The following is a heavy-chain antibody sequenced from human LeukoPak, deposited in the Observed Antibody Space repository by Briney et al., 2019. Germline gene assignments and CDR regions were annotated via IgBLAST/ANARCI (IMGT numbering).Heavy chain of an antibody. J-gene: IGHJ4*02. CDR1: GFTFRNHE. CDR2: ISGGGDTI. V-gene: IGHV3-48*03. Sequence: GGSLRLSCTASGFTFRNHEMNWVRQAPGKGLEWVSYISGGGDTIFYAASVEGRFTVSRDNAKNSLYLQMNSLRAEDTAVYYCAKARDYGDYVGFDYWGQGTLVTVSS. D-gene: IGHD4-17*01. CDR3: AKARDYGDYVGFDY.